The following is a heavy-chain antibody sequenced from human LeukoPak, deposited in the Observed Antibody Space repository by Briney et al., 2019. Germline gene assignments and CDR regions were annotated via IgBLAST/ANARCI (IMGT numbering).Heavy chain of an antibody. CDR2: IYYSGST. Sequence: SETLSLTCTVSGGSISSSSYYWGWIRQPPGKGLEWIGSIYYSGSTYYNPPLKGRVTISVDTSKNQFSLKLSSVTAADTAVYYCARLASSGWSRAKYSQHWGQGTLVTVSS. D-gene: IGHD6-19*01. V-gene: IGHV4-39*01. J-gene: IGHJ1*01. CDR1: GGSISSSSYY. CDR3: ARLASSGWSRAKYSQH.